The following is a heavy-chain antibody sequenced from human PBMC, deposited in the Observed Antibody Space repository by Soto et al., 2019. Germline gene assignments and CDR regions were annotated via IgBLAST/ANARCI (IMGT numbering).Heavy chain of an antibody. CDR3: ARDLTGTTFPNGDY. CDR1: GYTFTSYA. D-gene: IGHD1-7*01. CDR2: INAGNGNT. J-gene: IGHJ4*02. V-gene: IGHV1-3*01. Sequence: GASVKVSCKASGYTFTSYAMHWVRQAPGQRLEWMGWINAGNGNTKYSQQFQGRVTITRDTSASTAYMELSSLRSEDTAVYYCARDLTGTTFPNGDYWGQGTLVTVSP.